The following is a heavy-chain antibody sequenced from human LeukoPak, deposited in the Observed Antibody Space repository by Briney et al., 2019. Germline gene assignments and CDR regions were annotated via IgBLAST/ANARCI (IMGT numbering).Heavy chain of an antibody. V-gene: IGHV4-39*01. CDR3: ARQLWQQLVFGRPLATWFAP. CDR2: IYYSGST. Sequence: SETLSLTCTVSGGSISSSSYYWGWIRQPPGKGLEWIGSIYYSGSTYYNPSLKSRVTISVDTSKNQFSLKLSSVTAADTAVYYCARQLWQQLVFGRPLATWFAPWGQGTLVTVSS. D-gene: IGHD6-13*01. CDR1: GGSISSSSYY. J-gene: IGHJ5*02.